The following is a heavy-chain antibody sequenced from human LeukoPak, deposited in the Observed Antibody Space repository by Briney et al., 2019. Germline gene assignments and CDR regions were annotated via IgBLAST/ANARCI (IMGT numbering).Heavy chain of an antibody. J-gene: IGHJ4*02. D-gene: IGHD6-19*01. CDR2: IYYSGST. V-gene: IGHV4-59*08. CDR1: GGSISSYY. Sequence: PSGTLSLTCTVSGGSISSYYWSWIRQPPGKGLEWIGYIYYSGSTNYNPSLKSRVTISVDTSKNQFSLKLSSVTAADTAVYYCARHRSGCDYWGQGTLVTVSS. CDR3: ARHRSGCDY.